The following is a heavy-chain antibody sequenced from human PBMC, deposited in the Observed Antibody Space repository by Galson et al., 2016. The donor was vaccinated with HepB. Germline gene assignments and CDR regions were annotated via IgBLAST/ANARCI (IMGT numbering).Heavy chain of an antibody. Sequence: SETLSLTCSVSGASITSYYWTWIRQSPGKALEWVGDIFYGGGTRYNASLQSRVTISADMPKNQVFLKLTSVTAADTAVYYCARRPGGMNPVDDYFDNWDLGALVTVSS. V-gene: IGHV4-59*08. CDR2: IFYGGGT. CDR3: ARRPGGMNPVDDYFDN. J-gene: IGHJ4*02. CDR1: GASITSYY. D-gene: IGHD3-16*01.